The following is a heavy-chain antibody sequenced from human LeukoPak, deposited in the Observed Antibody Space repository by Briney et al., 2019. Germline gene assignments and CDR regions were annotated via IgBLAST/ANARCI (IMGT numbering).Heavy chain of an antibody. CDR2: INHSGST. V-gene: IGHV4-34*01. Sequence: PSETLSLTCAVYGGSFSGYYWSWIRQPPGKGLEWIGEINHSGSTNYNPSLKSRVTISVDTSKNQFSLKLSSVTAADTAMYYCARVRGDYYGSGIGNWFDPWGQGTLVTVSS. D-gene: IGHD3-10*01. CDR3: ARVRGDYYGSGIGNWFDP. J-gene: IGHJ5*02. CDR1: GGSFSGYY.